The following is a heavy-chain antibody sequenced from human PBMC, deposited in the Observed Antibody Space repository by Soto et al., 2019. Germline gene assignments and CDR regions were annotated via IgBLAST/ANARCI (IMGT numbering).Heavy chain of an antibody. CDR1: GGSVSSGSYY. D-gene: IGHD1-26*01. J-gene: IGHJ4*02. CDR3: ARAGLGDGSDY. CDR2: ISYSGST. V-gene: IGHV4-61*01. Sequence: QVQLQESGPGLVKPSETLSLTCTVSGGSVSSGSYYWSWLRQPPGKGLEWIGYISYSGSTKYNPSLKSRVTISVDTSKNQFSLKLSSVSAADTAVYYCARAGLGDGSDYWGQGTLVTVSS.